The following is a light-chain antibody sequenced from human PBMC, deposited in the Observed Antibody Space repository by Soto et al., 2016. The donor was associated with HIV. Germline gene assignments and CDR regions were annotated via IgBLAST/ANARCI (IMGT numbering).Light chain of an antibody. Sequence: SYVLTQPPSVSVAPGQTATITCGGDNIGTYSVHWFQQRPGQAPVVVVYDDSDRPSGIPERFSGSNSGNTATLTISRVEAGGEADYYCQVWHSSSDHWVFGGGTKLTVL. CDR3: QVWHSSSDHWV. CDR1: NIGTYS. J-gene: IGLJ3*02. CDR2: DDS. V-gene: IGLV3-21*02.